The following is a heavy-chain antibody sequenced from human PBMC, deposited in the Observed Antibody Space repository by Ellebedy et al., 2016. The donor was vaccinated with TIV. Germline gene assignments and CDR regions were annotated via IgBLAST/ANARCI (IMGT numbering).Heavy chain of an antibody. D-gene: IGHD6-13*01. V-gene: IGHV3-30*03. J-gene: IGHJ5*02. CDR1: GFTFSSYG. CDR2: ISYDGSNK. CDR3: ASIAAAGTLGFDP. Sequence: GGSLRLXXAASGFTFSSYGMHWVRQAPGKGLEWVAVISYDGSNKYYADSVKGRFTISRDNSKNTLYLQMNSLRAEDTAVYYCASIAAAGTLGFDPWGQGTLVTVSS.